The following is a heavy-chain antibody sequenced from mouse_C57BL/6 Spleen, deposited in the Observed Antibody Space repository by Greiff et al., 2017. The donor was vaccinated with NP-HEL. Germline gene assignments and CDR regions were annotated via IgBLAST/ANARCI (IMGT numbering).Heavy chain of an antibody. Sequence: QVQLKESGAELMKPGASVKLSCKATGYTFTGYWIEWVKQRPGHGLEWIGEILPGSGSTNYNEKFKGKATFTADTSSNTAYMQLSILTTEDSAIYYWATNYLFAYWGQGTLVTVSA. V-gene: IGHV1-9*01. CDR1: GYTFTGYW. J-gene: IGHJ3*01. CDR2: ILPGSGST. D-gene: IGHD2-1*01. CDR3: ATNYLFAY.